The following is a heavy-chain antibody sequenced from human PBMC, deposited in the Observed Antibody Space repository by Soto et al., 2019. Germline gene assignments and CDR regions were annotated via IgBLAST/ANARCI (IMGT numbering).Heavy chain of an antibody. D-gene: IGHD3-10*01. CDR2: SKNKADSYTT. V-gene: IGHV3-72*01. CDR3: TVWGSGNDFGAA. Sequence: EVQLVESGGGLVQPGGSLRLSCAASGFTFSDHYMDWVRQAPGKGLEWVGRSKNKADSYTTEYAASVKGRFTISRDGSKNSLFLQMNRLKTEDTAVYYCTVWGSGNDFGAAWGQGILGTVSS. J-gene: IGHJ4*02. CDR1: GFTFSDHY.